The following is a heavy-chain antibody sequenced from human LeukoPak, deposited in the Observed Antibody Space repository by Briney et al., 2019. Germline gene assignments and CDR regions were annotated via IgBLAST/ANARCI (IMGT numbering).Heavy chain of an antibody. V-gene: IGHV3-48*04. CDR2: ITNGGSTI. Sequence: GGSLRLSCAASGFTFSSYATSWVRQAPGKGLEWVSYITNGGSTIHHADSVKGRLTISRDNAKKTLYLQMNSLRAEDTAVYYCARSIGLTGGGVDVWSQGTTVTVSS. CDR1: GFTFSSYA. CDR3: ARSIGLTGGGVDV. J-gene: IGHJ6*02. D-gene: IGHD3-9*01.